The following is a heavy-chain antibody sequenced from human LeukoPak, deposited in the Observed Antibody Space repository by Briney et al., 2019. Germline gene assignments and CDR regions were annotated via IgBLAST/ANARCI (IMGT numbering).Heavy chain of an antibody. J-gene: IGHJ4*02. CDR3: ARSGILRKDTAMVTVFDY. D-gene: IGHD5-18*01. V-gene: IGHV4-59*01. CDR1: GCSISGYY. Sequence: PSENLSFTCTGSGCSISGYYWSWHRKPPGKGREWIGYLYYSGTTNYNTSLKSLVTISENTIKTQFSLNLSSVTAADTAVYYCARSGILRKDTAMVTVFDYWGQGTLVTVSS. CDR2: LYYSGTT.